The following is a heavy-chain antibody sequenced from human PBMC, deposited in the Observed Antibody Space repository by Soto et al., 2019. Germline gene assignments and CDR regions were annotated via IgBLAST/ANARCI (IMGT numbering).Heavy chain of an antibody. CDR1: GGSISSGDYY. J-gene: IGHJ4*02. CDR3: ATYYYGSGSSLSAFDY. CDR2: KHYSGDT. D-gene: IGHD3-10*01. V-gene: IGHV4-31*03. Sequence: SETLSLTCTVSGGSISSGDYYWSWIRQHPGKGLEWIGYKHYSGDTYYNPSLKSRISISVDTSKNQFSLNLNSVTAADTAVYYCATYYYGSGSSLSAFDYWGQGTLVTVSS.